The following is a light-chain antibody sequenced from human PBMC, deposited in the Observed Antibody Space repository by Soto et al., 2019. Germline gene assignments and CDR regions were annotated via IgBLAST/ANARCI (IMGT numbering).Light chain of an antibody. CDR1: QSVNIY. CDR3: QQRSNWPT. CDR2: DAS. V-gene: IGKV3-11*01. J-gene: IGKJ5*01. Sequence: EIVLTQSPATLSLSPGERATLSCRASQSVNIYLAWYQQKPGQAPRRLIYDASNRATGIQARFSGSGSGTDFTLTISSLEPEDFAVYYCQQRSNWPTFGQGTRLEI.